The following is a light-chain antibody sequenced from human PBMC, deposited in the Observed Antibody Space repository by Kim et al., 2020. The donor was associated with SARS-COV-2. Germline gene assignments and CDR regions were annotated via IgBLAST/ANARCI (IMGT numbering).Light chain of an antibody. Sequence: SSELTQDPAVSVALGQTVRITCQGDSLRRYYASWYQQKPGQAPVLVIYGKNNRPSGIPDRSSGSSSGNTASLTITGAQAEDEADYYCNSRDSSGNHAVFG. CDR3: NSRDSSGNHAV. V-gene: IGLV3-19*01. J-gene: IGLJ7*01. CDR2: GKN. CDR1: SLRRYY.